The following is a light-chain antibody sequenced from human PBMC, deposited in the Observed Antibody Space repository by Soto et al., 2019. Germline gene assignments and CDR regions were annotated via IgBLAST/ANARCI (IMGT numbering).Light chain of an antibody. V-gene: IGLV2-23*01. CDR3: CSYAGSRTFV. Sequence: QSALTQPASVSGSPEQSITISCTGTSSDVGAYNLVSWYQQHPGKAPRLIIYEGNKRPSGISHRFSGPKSDNTASLTISGLRAEDEAHYHCCSYAGSRTFVFGGGTQLTVL. CDR2: EGN. J-gene: IGLJ3*02. CDR1: SSDVGAYNL.